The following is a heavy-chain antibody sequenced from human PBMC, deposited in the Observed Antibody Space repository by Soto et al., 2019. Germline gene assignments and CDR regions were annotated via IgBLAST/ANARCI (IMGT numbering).Heavy chain of an antibody. CDR2: IYWDDAK. CDR3: AHKGGGDRILDY. Sequence: QITLKESGPTLVKPTQTLTLTCTFSGLSLSTSGVGVGWIRQPPGKALEWLALIYWDDAKHYSPSLKSRLTITKDTTKNTVVLIMTNMDPVDKATYYCAHKGGGDRILDYWGQGTLVTVSS. J-gene: IGHJ4*02. CDR1: GLSLSTSGVG. V-gene: IGHV2-5*02. D-gene: IGHD3-16*01.